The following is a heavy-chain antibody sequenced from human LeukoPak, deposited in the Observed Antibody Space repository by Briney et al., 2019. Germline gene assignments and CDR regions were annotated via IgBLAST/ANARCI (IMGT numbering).Heavy chain of an antibody. CDR1: GGSISSSSYY. CDR2: IYYSGST. D-gene: IGHD6-13*01. CDR3: ARQHIAAAGQADDY. V-gene: IGHV4-39*01. Sequence: SETLSLTCSVSGGSISSSSYYWGWIRQPPGKGLEWIGSIYYSGSTYYNPSLKSRVTISVDTSKNQFSLRLSSVTAADTAVYYSARQHIAAAGQADDYWGQGTLVTVSS. J-gene: IGHJ4*02.